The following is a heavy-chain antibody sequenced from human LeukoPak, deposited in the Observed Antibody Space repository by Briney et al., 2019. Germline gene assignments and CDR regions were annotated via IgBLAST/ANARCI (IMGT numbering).Heavy chain of an antibody. Sequence: GGSLRLSCAGSGFTFSNFWMTWVRQAPGKGLEWVAYISQSGSTRRFTDSVKGRFTISRDNAKNSLYLQLSSLRVEDMGIYYCARDGETAAPWALDLWGQGTMVTVSS. CDR1: GFTFSNFW. J-gene: IGHJ3*01. V-gene: IGHV3-48*04. D-gene: IGHD3-10*01. CDR3: ARDGETAAPWALDL. CDR2: ISQSGSTR.